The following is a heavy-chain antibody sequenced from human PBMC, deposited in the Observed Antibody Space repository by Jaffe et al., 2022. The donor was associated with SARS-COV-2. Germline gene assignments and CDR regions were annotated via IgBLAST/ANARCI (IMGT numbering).Heavy chain of an antibody. J-gene: IGHJ4*02. Sequence: QVQLQESGPGLVKPSQTLSLTCTVSGASISSGGHFWSWIRQHPGKGLEWIGYIYDSGTTYYNPSLKRRVTISEDTSKNKFSLKLSSVTAADTAVYYCARGSYYDILTSYYPRPPRRFDYWGQGTLVTVSS. D-gene: IGHD3-9*01. CDR2: IYDSGTT. V-gene: IGHV4-31*03. CDR1: GASISSGGHF. CDR3: ARGSYYDILTSYYPRPPRRFDY.